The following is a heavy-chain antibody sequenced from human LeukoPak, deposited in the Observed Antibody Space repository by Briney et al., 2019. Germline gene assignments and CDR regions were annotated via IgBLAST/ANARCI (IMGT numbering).Heavy chain of an antibody. CDR2: IYYSGST. V-gene: IGHV4-31*03. J-gene: IGHJ4*02. Sequence: PSETLSLTCTVSGGSISSGGYYWSWIRQHPGKGLEWIGYIYYSGSTYYNPSLKSRVTISVDTSKNQFSLKLSSVTAADTAVYYCARSYSSSWYVFDYWGQGTLVTVSS. CDR3: ARSYSSSWYVFDY. D-gene: IGHD6-13*01. CDR1: GGSISSGGYY.